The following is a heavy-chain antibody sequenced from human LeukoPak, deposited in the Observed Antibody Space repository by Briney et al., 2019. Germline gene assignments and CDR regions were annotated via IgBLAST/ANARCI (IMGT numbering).Heavy chain of an antibody. Sequence: GGSLRLSCAASGFTFSSYAMSWVRQAPGKGLEWVSVITGSGDSTYYADSVKGRFTISRDNSKNTLYLQMNSLRAEDTAGYYCAKIEDWGRPSYFDSWGQGILVTVSS. V-gene: IGHV3-23*01. CDR1: GFTFSSYA. CDR2: ITGSGDST. CDR3: AKIEDWGRPSYFDS. J-gene: IGHJ4*02. D-gene: IGHD3-16*01.